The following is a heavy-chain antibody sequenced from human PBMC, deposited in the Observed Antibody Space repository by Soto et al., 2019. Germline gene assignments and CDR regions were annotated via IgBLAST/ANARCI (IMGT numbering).Heavy chain of an antibody. D-gene: IGHD1-1*01. J-gene: IGHJ4*02. Sequence: QVQLQQGGAGLVRPSETLSLSCAVYGQSFSGHSWAWIRQPPGKGLEWIGEINESGSTYYNPSLKSRVTISTDTSKNEFSLKLSSVIAADTAAYFCARGSGIVALPGELEDVNFDYWGQGTLVNVSS. CDR3: ARGSGIVALPGELEDVNFDY. V-gene: IGHV4-34*01. CDR2: INESGST. CDR1: GQSFSGHS.